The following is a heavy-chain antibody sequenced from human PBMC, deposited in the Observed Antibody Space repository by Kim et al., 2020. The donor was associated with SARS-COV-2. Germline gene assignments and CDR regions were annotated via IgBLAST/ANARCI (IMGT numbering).Heavy chain of an antibody. D-gene: IGHD2-2*01. V-gene: IGHV3-21*01. CDR2: INSYGNNL. J-gene: IGHJ4*02. Sequence: GGSLRLSCAASGFTFRTYSMNWVRQAPGKGLEWVSSINSYGNNLYYADSVKGRFTISRDNAKNSLFLQMSSLRVEDTALYYCARDKEGVVPDYWGQGTLVTVSS. CDR1: GFTFRTYS. CDR3: ARDKEGVVPDY.